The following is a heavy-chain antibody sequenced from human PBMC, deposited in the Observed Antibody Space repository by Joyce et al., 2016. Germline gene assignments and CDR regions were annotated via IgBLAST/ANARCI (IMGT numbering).Heavy chain of an antibody. J-gene: IGHJ4*02. V-gene: IGHV5-51*01. CDR1: GYSFTSYW. Sequence: EVQLVQSGAEVKKPGESLKISCKGSGYSFTSYWIGWGRQMPGKGLEWMGFIYPGDADPRYSPSFQGQVTISADKPITTAYLQWNSLKASYTAMYYCARNYYGAGSYYRAFDYWGQGTLVTVSS. CDR3: ARNYYGAGSYYRAFDY. D-gene: IGHD3-10*01. CDR2: IYPGDADP.